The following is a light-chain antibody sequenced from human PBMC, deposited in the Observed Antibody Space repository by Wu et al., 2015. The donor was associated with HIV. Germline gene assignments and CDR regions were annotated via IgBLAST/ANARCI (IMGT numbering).Light chain of an antibody. CDR1: QSISND. CDR3: QQSYTTPPT. J-gene: IGKJ1*01. CDR2: AAS. V-gene: IGKV1-39*01. Sequence: DIQMTQSPSSLSASVGDRVTITCRASQSISNDLKWYQQKPGAAPKLLIYAASSLQSGVPSRFSGSGSGTDFTLTISSLQPEDFATYYCQQSYTTPPTFGQGTKVEIK.